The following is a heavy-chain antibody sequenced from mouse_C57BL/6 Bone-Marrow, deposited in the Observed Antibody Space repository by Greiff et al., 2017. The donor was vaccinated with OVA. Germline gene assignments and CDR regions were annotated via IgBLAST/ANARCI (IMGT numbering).Heavy chain of an antibody. J-gene: IGHJ2*01. Sequence: VQLQQSGAELVRPGTSVKMSCKASGYTFTNYWIGWAKQRPGHGLEWIGDIYPGGGYTNYNEKFKGKATLTADKSSSTAYMQFSSLTSEDSAIYYCARYGYYYFDDWGQGTTLTVSS. CDR3: ARYGYYYFDD. D-gene: IGHD2-2*01. CDR1: GYTFTNYW. CDR2: IYPGGGYT. V-gene: IGHV1-63*01.